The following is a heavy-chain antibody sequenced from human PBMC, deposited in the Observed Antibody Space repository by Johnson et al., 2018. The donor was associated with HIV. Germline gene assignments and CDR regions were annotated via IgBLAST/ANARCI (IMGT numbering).Heavy chain of an antibody. V-gene: IGHV3-30*03. CDR1: GLTFRSYG. CDR3: ARTLGFGTEDAFDI. J-gene: IGHJ3*02. CDR2: LSYDGSNR. D-gene: IGHD3-10*01. Sequence: VQLVESGVVVVQPGRSLRLSCAASGLTFRSYGMQWVRQAPGKGLEWVAVLSYDGSNRYYPDSVKGRFTISRDHSRNTLSLQMNSLRAGDTAVYYCARTLGFGTEDAFDIWGQWTMVTVSS.